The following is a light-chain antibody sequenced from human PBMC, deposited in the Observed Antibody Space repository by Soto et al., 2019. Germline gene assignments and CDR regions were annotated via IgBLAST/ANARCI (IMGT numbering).Light chain of an antibody. V-gene: IGKV1-39*01. Sequence: DIQMTQSPSSLSASVGDRVTITCRASQSISNSLNWYQQKPGKAPKLLIYTASNLQSGVPSRFSGSRSGTDFTLIISSLQPDDFATYYCQQSYSTHMYTFGPGTKLEIK. CDR3: QQSYSTHMYT. J-gene: IGKJ2*01. CDR1: QSISNS. CDR2: TAS.